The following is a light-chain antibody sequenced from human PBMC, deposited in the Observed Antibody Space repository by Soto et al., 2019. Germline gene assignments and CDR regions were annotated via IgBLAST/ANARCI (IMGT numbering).Light chain of an antibody. Sequence: IQMTQSPSSLSASVGDRVTITCRASQAIRNDVGWYQHKPGQAPKRLIYAAYNLQSGVPSRFSGSGSGTEFPLTISSLQPEDFAPYYCLQHNSYPRTFGRGTKVEIK. J-gene: IGKJ1*01. V-gene: IGKV1-17*01. CDR3: LQHNSYPRT. CDR1: QAIRND. CDR2: AAY.